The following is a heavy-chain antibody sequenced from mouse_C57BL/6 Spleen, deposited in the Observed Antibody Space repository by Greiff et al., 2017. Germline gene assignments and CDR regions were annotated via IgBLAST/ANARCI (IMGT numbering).Heavy chain of an antibody. V-gene: IGHV1-52*01. D-gene: IGHD2-10*01. CDR3: ARDSYYWGFAY. Sequence: QVQLKQPGAELVRPGSSVKLSCKASGYTFTSYWMHWVKQRPIQGLEWIGNIDPSDSETHYNQKFKDKATLTVDKSSSTAYMQLSSLTSEDSAVYYCARDSYYWGFAYWGQGTLVTVSA. CDR2: IDPSDSET. J-gene: IGHJ3*01. CDR1: GYTFTSYW.